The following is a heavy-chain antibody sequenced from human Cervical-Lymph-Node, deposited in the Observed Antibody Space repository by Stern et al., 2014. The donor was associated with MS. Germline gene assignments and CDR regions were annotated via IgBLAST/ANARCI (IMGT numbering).Heavy chain of an antibody. J-gene: IGHJ4*02. CDR1: GFTFSSYW. D-gene: IGHD5-24*01. CDR2: INSDGSST. Sequence: EVQLEESGGGLVQPGGSLRLSCAASGFTFSSYWMHWVRQAPGKGLVWVSRINSDGSSTSYADSVKGRFTISRDNAKNTLYLQMNSLRAEDTAVYYCASQVWVRGGYKSWGQGTLVTVSS. V-gene: IGHV3-74*02. CDR3: ASQVWVRGGYKS.